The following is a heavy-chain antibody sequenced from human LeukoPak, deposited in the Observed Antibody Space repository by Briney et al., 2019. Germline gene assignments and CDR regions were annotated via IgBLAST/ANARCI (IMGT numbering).Heavy chain of an antibody. CDR1: AFTFRTYW. D-gene: IGHD3-22*01. Sequence: GGSLRLSCAASAFTFRTYWMSWVRQAPGKGLEWVAMIKPDGSEKYYVDSVKGLFTISRDNAKNSLYLQMTSLRAEDTAVYYCGALYDGGGYYDYWGQGTLVTVPS. V-gene: IGHV3-7*03. CDR2: IKPDGSEK. CDR3: GALYDGGGYYDY. J-gene: IGHJ4*02.